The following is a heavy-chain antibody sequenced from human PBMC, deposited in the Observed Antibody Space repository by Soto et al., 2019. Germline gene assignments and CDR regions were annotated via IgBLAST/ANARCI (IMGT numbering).Heavy chain of an antibody. CDR3: GSIAVAEGFDP. Sequence: EVLLVETGGALIQPGGSLRLSCAASGFDVSYNYMSWVRQAPGKGLEWLSIIHPDGATYYAGSVKGRFTISRDNSKNTVQLQMNDLRGDDTAVYYCGSIAVAEGFDPWGQGTLVTVSS. CDR1: GFDVSYNY. D-gene: IGHD6-19*01. V-gene: IGHV3-53*02. CDR2: IHPDGAT. J-gene: IGHJ5*02.